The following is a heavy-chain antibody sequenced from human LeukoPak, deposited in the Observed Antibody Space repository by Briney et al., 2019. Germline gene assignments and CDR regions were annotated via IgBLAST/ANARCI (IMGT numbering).Heavy chain of an antibody. D-gene: IGHD3-3*01. J-gene: IGHJ6*04. Sequence: ASVKVSCKPSGGTFNNYIISWVRQAPGQGLEWMGGIVPFFRTANYAQQFQGRVTISADELRSTAYLEMTGLKSEDTAVYFCARSPQRGTIFDGDVWGKGTTVTVFS. CDR2: IVPFFRTA. CDR1: GGTFNNYI. CDR3: ARSPQRGTIFDGDV. V-gene: IGHV1-69*13.